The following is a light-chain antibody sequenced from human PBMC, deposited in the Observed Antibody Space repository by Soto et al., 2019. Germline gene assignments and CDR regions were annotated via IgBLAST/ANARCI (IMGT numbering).Light chain of an antibody. J-gene: IGKJ4*01. CDR1: QSVSTN. Sequence: EIVLTQSPATLSVSPGERATLSCRASQSVSTNLVWYQQKPGQAPRLLIFGASTRATNIPARFSGNGSGTEFTLTISSLQSEDFAVYYCQQYINRPPLTFGGGTKVEIK. V-gene: IGKV3-15*01. CDR3: QQYINRPPLT. CDR2: GAS.